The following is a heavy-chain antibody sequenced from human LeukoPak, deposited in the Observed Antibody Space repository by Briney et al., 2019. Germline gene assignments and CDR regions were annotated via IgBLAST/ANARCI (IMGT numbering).Heavy chain of an antibody. D-gene: IGHD6-13*01. CDR1: GYTFTGYY. CDR3: AREHPDSSSYNDY. CDR2: INPNSGGT. V-gene: IGHV1-2*02. J-gene: IGHJ4*02. Sequence: GASVKVSCKASGYTFTGYYMHWVRQAPGQGLEWMGWINPNSGGTNYAQKFQGRVTMTRDTSISTAYMELSRLRSDDTAVYYCAREHPDSSSYNDYWGQGTLVTVSS.